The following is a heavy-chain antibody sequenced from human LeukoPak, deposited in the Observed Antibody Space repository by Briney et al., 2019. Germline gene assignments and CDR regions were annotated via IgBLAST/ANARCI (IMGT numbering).Heavy chain of an antibody. J-gene: IGHJ4*02. CDR2: IKQDGSEK. Sequence: PGGSLKLSCVASGFTFSSYWMSWVRQAPGQGLEWVANIKQDGSEKYYVDSVQGRFTISRDNSKNSLYLQMKSLRAEDTAVYYCARGAWTFDYWGQGTLVSVSS. V-gene: IGHV3-7*02. CDR1: GFTFSSYW. D-gene: IGHD3/OR15-3a*01. CDR3: ARGAWTFDY.